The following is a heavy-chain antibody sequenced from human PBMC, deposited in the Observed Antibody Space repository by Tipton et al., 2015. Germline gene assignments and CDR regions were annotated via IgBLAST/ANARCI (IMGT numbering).Heavy chain of an antibody. CDR2: ISYDGRYK. J-gene: IGHJ4*02. CDR1: GFTFSRYG. V-gene: IGHV3-30*03. Sequence: SLRLSCADSGFTFSRYGMHWVRQAPGKGLEWVAVISYDGRYKDYADSVKGRFTISRDNSKNTLYLQMNSLRPEDTALYYCARTPRGYYSFDYWGQGTLVTVSS. CDR3: ARTPRGYYSFDY. D-gene: IGHD3-22*01.